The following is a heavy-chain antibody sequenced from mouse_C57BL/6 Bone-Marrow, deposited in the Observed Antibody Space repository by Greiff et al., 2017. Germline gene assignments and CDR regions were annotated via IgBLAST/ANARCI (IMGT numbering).Heavy chain of an antibody. CDR3: ARRDLSWYFDV. CDR1: GYTFTSYW. V-gene: IGHV1-52*01. Sequence: QVQLKQPGAELVRPGSSVKLSCKASGYTFTSYWMHWVKQRPIQGLEWIGNIDPSDSETHYNQKFKDKATLTVDKSSSTAYMQLSSLTSEDSAVYYCARRDLSWYFDVWGTGTTVTVSS. CDR2: IDPSDSET. D-gene: IGHD2-3*01. J-gene: IGHJ1*03.